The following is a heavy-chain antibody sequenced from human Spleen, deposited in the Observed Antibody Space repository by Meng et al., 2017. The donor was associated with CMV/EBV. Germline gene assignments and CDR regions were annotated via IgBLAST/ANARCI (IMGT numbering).Heavy chain of an antibody. CDR1: GFTFSTFE. CDR3: ARDHDFWSGQSPMDV. J-gene: IGHJ6*02. V-gene: IGHV3-48*03. D-gene: IGHD3-3*01. Sequence: GGSLRLSCAASGFTFSTFEMNWVRQGPGKGLEWVSYISSTGTTIYYPDSVKGRLTISRDNAKNSLYLQMNSLRAEDTALYYCARDHDFWSGQSPMDVWGQGTTVTVSS. CDR2: ISSTGTTI.